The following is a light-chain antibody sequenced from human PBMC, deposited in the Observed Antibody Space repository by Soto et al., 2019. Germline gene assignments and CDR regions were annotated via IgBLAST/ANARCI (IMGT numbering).Light chain of an antibody. CDR2: EVS. CDR3: KSYAGSNTYV. Sequence: QSALTQPASVSGSPGQSITISCTGTSSDVGGYNSVSWYQQHPGKAPELMIYEVSNRPSGVPDRFSGSKSGNTASLTVSGLQAADEADYFCKSYAGSNTYVFGSGTKLTVL. V-gene: IGLV2-8*01. J-gene: IGLJ1*01. CDR1: SSDVGGYNS.